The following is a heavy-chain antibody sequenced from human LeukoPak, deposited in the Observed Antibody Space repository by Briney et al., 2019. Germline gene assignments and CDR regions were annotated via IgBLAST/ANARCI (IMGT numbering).Heavy chain of an antibody. CDR3: ARLTRLLYYHMQL. V-gene: IGHV4-39*01. D-gene: IGHD6-25*01. CDR2: IYYSGST. CDR1: GCSISSSSYY. J-gene: IGHJ6*03. Sequence: SETLSLTCTVSGCSISSSSYYWGGIRQPPGNGLERSERIYYSGSTYYKPSIKSRATICVDTSKNQFCLNMSSVTAPDAAVYHCARLTRLLYYHMQLWGKGTTVTVSS.